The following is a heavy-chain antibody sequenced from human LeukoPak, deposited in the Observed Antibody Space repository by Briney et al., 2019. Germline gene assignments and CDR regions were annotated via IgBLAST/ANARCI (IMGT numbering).Heavy chain of an antibody. D-gene: IGHD6-13*01. CDR2: IYTSGST. CDR3: ARDWGAAAAPYAFDI. Sequence: SETLSLTCVVSGGSIRSSNWWTWVRQPPGKGLEWIGRIYTSGSTNYNPSLKSRVTMSVDTSKNQFSLKLSSVTAADTAVYYCARDWGAAAAPYAFDIWGQGTMVTVSS. J-gene: IGHJ3*02. V-gene: IGHV4-4*02. CDR1: GGSIRSSNW.